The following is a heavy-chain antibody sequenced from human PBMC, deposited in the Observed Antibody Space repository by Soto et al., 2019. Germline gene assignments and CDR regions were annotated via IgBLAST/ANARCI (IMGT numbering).Heavy chain of an antibody. J-gene: IGHJ4*02. CDR1: GGSITSYY. V-gene: IGHV4-59*01. Sequence: QVQLQESGPGLVKPLETLSLTCTVPGGSITSYYWSWVRQPPGKGLEWVGYIYYNGNINYHPSLTIRLTISLDTSKNQFSLRLSSVTAADTAVYYCATGRVYFGSEYWGQGTLVTVSS. CDR2: IYYNGNI. CDR3: ATGRVYFGSEY. D-gene: IGHD3-10*01.